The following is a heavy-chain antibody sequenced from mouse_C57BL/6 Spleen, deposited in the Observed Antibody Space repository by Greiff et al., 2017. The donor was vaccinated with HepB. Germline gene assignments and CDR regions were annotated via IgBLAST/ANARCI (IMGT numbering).Heavy chain of an antibody. Sequence: EVQVVESEGGLVQPGRSMKLSCTASGFTFSDYYMAWVRQVPEKGLEWVANINYDGSSTYYLDSLKSRFIISRDNAKNILYLQMSSLKSEDTATYYCARAYDGYSYWYFDVWGTGTTVTVSS. CDR2: INYDGSST. CDR1: GFTFSDYY. J-gene: IGHJ1*03. V-gene: IGHV5-16*01. CDR3: ARAYDGYSYWYFDV. D-gene: IGHD2-3*01.